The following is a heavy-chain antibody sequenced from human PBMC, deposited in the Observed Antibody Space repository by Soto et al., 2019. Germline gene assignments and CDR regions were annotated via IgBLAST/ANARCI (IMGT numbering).Heavy chain of an antibody. V-gene: IGHV4-34*01. CDR2: INHSGST. Sequence: SEALSLTCAVYGGSFSGYYWSWIRQPPGKGLEWIGEINHSGSTNYNPSLKSRVTISVDTSKNQFSLKLSSVTAADTAVYYCARVSPGDGYNSVGLPVTFDYWGQGTLVTVSS. CDR1: GGSFSGYY. CDR3: ARVSPGDGYNSVGLPVTFDY. D-gene: IGHD5-12*01. J-gene: IGHJ4*02.